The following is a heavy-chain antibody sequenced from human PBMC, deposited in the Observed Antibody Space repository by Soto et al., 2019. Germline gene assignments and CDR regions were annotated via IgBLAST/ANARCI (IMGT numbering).Heavy chain of an antibody. CDR2: ISGSGTTI. V-gene: IGHV3-48*02. D-gene: IGHD4-17*01. CDR3: ARGAGYGAYGGY. CDR1: GFSLRGYS. J-gene: IGHJ4*02. Sequence: EVQLVESGGGFVQPGGSLRLSCAASGFSLRGYSMIWVRQAPGKGLEWVSYISGSGTTIYYADSVKGRFTISRDNAKNSVYLQMNSLGDEDTAVYYCARGAGYGAYGGYWGQGTLVTVSS.